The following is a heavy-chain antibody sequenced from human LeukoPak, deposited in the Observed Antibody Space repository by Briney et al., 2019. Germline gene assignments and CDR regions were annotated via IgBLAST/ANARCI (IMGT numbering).Heavy chain of an antibody. CDR2: INHSGST. V-gene: IGHV4-34*01. D-gene: IGHD3-16*02. J-gene: IGHJ5*02. Sequence: SETLSLTCAVYGGSFSGYYWSWIRQPPGKGLEWIGEINHSGSTNYNPSLKSRVTISVDTSKNQFSLKLSSVTAADTAVYYCARRRDYVWGSYRPWGQGTLVTVSS. CDR1: GGSFSGYY. CDR3: ARRRDYVWGSYRP.